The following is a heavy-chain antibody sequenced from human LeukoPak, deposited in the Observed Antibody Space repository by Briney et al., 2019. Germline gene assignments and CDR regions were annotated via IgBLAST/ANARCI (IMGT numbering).Heavy chain of an antibody. CDR1: GFTFSSYG. CDR2: ISLDGSNK. V-gene: IGHV3-30*18. J-gene: IGHJ4*02. Sequence: PGRCLRLSCAASGFTFSSYGMHWVRQAPGKGLEWVALISLDGSNKDYAESVKGRFTISRDSSKNTLYLQMNSLRAEDTAVYYCAKDGEVSWFGPESYWGQGTLVAVSS. CDR3: AKDGEVSWFGPESY. D-gene: IGHD3-10*01.